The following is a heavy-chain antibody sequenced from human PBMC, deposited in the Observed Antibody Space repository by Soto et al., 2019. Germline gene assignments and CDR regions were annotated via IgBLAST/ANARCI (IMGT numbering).Heavy chain of an antibody. D-gene: IGHD3-22*01. CDR1: GFTFSSYW. CDR3: ARVEVTYYYDSSGYHDAFDI. CDR2: IKQDGSEK. J-gene: IGHJ3*02. Sequence: EVQLVESGGGLVQPGGSLRLSCAASGFTFSSYWMSWVRQAPGQGLEWVANIKQDGSEKYYVDSVKGRFTISRDNAKNSLYLQMNSLRAEDTAVYYCARVEVTYYYDSSGYHDAFDIWGQGTMVTVSS. V-gene: IGHV3-7*03.